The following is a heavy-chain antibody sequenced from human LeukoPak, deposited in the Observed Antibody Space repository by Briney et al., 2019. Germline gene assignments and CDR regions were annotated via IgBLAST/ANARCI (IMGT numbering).Heavy chain of an antibody. CDR3: ARVALKYYDILTGFHPYYYYYYMDV. J-gene: IGHJ6*03. CDR1: GYTFTNYY. CDR2: INPSGGTT. D-gene: IGHD3-9*01. Sequence: ASVKVSCKASGYTFTNYYMHWVRQAPGQGLEWMGIINPSGGTTTYAQKFQGRVTMTRDTSTRTVYMELSSLRSDDTAVYYCARVALKYYDILTGFHPYYYYYYMDVWGKGTTVTVSS. V-gene: IGHV1-46*01.